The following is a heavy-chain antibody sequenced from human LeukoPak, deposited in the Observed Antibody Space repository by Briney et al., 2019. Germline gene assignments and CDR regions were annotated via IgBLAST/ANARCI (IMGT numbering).Heavy chain of an antibody. Sequence: SETLSLTCTVSGGSISSYYWSWIRQPPGKGLEWIGYIYDSGSTNYNPSLKSRVTISVDTSKNQFSLKLSSVTAADTAVFYCARGQVYFDYWGQGTLVTVSS. J-gene: IGHJ4*02. CDR1: GGSISSYY. CDR3: ARGQVYFDY. CDR2: IYDSGST. V-gene: IGHV4-59*01.